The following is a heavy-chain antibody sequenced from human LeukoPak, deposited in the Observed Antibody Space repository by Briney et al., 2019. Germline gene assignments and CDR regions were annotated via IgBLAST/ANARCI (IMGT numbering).Heavy chain of an antibody. Sequence: ASVKVSCKASGYTFTSYYMHWVRQAPGQGLEWMGIINPSGGSASYAQKFQGRVTMTRDTSTSTVYMELSSLRSEDAAVYYCARDGLSIAAAGTLYYFDYWGQGTLVTVSS. J-gene: IGHJ4*02. D-gene: IGHD6-13*01. V-gene: IGHV1-46*01. CDR2: INPSGGSA. CDR3: ARDGLSIAAAGTLYYFDY. CDR1: GYTFTSYY.